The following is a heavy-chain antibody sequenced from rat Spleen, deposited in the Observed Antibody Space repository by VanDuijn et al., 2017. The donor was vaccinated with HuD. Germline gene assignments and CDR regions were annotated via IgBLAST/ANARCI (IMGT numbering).Heavy chain of an antibody. V-gene: IGHV5S13*01. CDR3: ARQGTSVARYYWYFDF. CDR2: ISVGGGDT. Sequence: EVQLVESGGGLVQPGRSLKLSCVASRFTFSNSAMAWVRQAPTKGLEWVASISVGGGDTYYRDSVKGRFTVSRDNAKNTLYLQMNSLRSEDAATYYCARQGTSVARYYWYFDFWGPGTMVTVSS. D-gene: IGHD1-8*01. J-gene: IGHJ1*01. CDR1: RFTFSNSA.